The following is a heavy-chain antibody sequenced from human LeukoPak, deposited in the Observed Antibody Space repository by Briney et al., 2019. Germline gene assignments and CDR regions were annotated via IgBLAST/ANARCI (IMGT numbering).Heavy chain of an antibody. J-gene: IGHJ4*02. CDR1: GFTFSSYG. D-gene: IGHD6-19*01. CDR2: IWYDGSNK. Sequence: GRSLRLSCAASGFTFSSYGMHWVRQAPGKGLEWVAVIWYDGSNKYYADSVKGRFTISRDNSKNTLYLQMNSLRAEDTAVYYCARDSSGWYIHYWGQGTLVTVSS. V-gene: IGHV3-33*08. CDR3: ARDSSGWYIHY.